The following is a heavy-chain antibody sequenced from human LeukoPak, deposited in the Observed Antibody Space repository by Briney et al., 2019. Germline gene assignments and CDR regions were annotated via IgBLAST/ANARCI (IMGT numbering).Heavy chain of an antibody. Sequence: GASVKVSCKASGYTFTSYGISWVRQAPGQGLEWMGWISAYNGNTNYAQKLQGRVTMTTDASTSTAYMELRSLRSDDTAVYYCARIYLSDYGDYFDYWGQGTLVTVSS. CDR3: ARIYLSDYGDYFDY. D-gene: IGHD4-17*01. CDR1: GYTFTSYG. V-gene: IGHV1-18*01. J-gene: IGHJ4*02. CDR2: ISAYNGNT.